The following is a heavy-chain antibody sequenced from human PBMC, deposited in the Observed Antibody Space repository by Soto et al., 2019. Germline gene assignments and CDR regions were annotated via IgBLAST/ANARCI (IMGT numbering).Heavy chain of an antibody. CDR3: ARGPLYNWNPFDY. D-gene: IGHD1-20*01. J-gene: IGHJ4*02. V-gene: IGHV1-46*01. CDR2: INPSAGST. CDR1: GGTFSSNT. Sequence: ASVKVSCKVSGGTFSSNTISWVRQAPGQGLEWMGMINPSAGSTSYAQKFQGRVTMTRDTSASTVYMELSSLRSEDTAVYYCARGPLYNWNPFDYWGQGTLVTVSS.